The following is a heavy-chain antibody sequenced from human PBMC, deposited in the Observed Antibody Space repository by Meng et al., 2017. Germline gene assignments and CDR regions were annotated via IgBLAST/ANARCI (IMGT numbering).Heavy chain of an antibody. V-gene: IGHV1-69*06. CDR2: IIPIFGTA. D-gene: IGHD6-13*01. Sequence: SVKVSCKASGGTFSSYAISWVRQAPGQGLEWMGGIIPIFGTANYAQKFQGRVTITADKSTSTAYMELSSLRSEDTAVYYCARDASIAAAGISPYWGQGTLVTVSS. J-gene: IGHJ4*02. CDR1: GGTFSSYA. CDR3: ARDASIAAAGISPY.